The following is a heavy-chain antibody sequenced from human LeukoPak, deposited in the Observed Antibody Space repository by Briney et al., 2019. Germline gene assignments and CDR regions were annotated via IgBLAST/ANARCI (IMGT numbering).Heavy chain of an antibody. V-gene: IGHV1-24*01. D-gene: IGHD6-13*01. CDR3: AREYSRGEYYLDY. CDR1: GYTLTELS. CDR2: FDPEDGET. J-gene: IGHJ4*02. Sequence: ASVKVSCKVSGYTLTELSMHWVRQAPGKGLEWMGGFDPEDGETIYAQKFQGRVTMTTDTSTSTAYMELSSLRSEDTAVYYCAREYSRGEYYLDYWGQGTLVTVSS.